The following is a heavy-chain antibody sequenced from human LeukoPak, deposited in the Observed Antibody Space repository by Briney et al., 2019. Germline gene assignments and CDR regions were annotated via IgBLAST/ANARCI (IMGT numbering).Heavy chain of an antibody. D-gene: IGHD3-22*01. Sequence: PGRSLRLSCAASVYTFGNYSMHWVRKAPCKGLEWVAVISYDGSIEHYADSVKGRFTIVRDNSKSTMYVQMNSLRGDDTAVYFCARTDSTGCRQIFDHWGQGTLVTVSS. J-gene: IGHJ4*02. CDR1: VYTFGNYS. CDR2: ISYDGSIE. CDR3: ARTDSTGCRQIFDH. V-gene: IGHV3-30*04.